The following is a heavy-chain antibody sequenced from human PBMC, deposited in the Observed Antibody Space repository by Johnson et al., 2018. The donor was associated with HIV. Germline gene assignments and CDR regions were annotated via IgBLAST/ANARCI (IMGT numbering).Heavy chain of an antibody. Sequence: VQLVESGGGLVQPGRSLRLSCAASGFTFDDYAMHWVRQAPGKGLEWVANIKQDGSEKYYVDSVKGRFTISRDNSKNTLFLQMNSLRAEDPAVYYCARLFYYEAFDIWGQGTMVTVSS. CDR3: ARLFYYEAFDI. CDR2: IKQDGSEK. J-gene: IGHJ3*02. D-gene: IGHD3-10*01. CDR1: GFTFDDYA. V-gene: IGHV3-7*05.